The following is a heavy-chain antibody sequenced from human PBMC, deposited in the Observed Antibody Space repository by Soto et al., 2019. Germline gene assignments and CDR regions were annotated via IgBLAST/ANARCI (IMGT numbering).Heavy chain of an antibody. Sequence: QVQLVEFGGGVVQPGRSLRLSCAASGFTFSSYAMHWVRQAPGKGLEWVAVISYDGSNKYYADSVKGRFTISRDNSKNTLYLQMNSLRAEDTAVYYCARDPLWGTAMVLWYFDLWGRGTLVTVSS. CDR3: ARDPLWGTAMVLWYFDL. D-gene: IGHD5-18*01. CDR2: ISYDGSNK. J-gene: IGHJ2*01. CDR1: GFTFSSYA. V-gene: IGHV3-30-3*01.